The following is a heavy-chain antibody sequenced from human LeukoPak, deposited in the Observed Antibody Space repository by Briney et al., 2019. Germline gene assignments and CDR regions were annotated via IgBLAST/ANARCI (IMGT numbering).Heavy chain of an antibody. CDR1: GFAFSTYS. J-gene: IGHJ4*02. Sequence: GGSLRLSCGAFGFAFSTYSMNWVRQAPGKGLEWVSSISSSSSHISYADSVKGRFAISRDNAENSLYLRMNSLRADDTAVYYCARDTRAVAAAGTFFDHWGPGALVTVSS. D-gene: IGHD6-19*01. CDR2: ISSSSSHI. V-gene: IGHV3-21*01. CDR3: ARDTRAVAAAGTFFDH.